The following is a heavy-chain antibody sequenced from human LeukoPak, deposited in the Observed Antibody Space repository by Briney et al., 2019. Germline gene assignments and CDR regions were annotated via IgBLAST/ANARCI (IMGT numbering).Heavy chain of an antibody. V-gene: IGHV3-30*02. D-gene: IGHD2-15*01. Sequence: GGSLRLSCAASGFTFSSYGIHWVRQAPGKGLEWVAFIRYDGSNKYYADSVKGRFTISRDNAKNSLYLQMNSLRAEDTAVYYCARSRRGIFGQSAYKSWGQGTLVTVSS. J-gene: IGHJ5*02. CDR3: ARSRRGIFGQSAYKS. CDR1: GFTFSSYG. CDR2: IRYDGSNK.